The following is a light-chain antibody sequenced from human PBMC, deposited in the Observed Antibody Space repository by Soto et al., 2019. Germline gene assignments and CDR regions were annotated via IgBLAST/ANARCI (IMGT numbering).Light chain of an antibody. CDR1: KLGDKY. J-gene: IGLJ2*01. CDR2: QDS. V-gene: IGLV3-1*01. CDR3: QAWDSSTEA. Sequence: LTQPPSVSVSPGQTASITCSGDKLGDKYACWYQQKPGQSPVLVIYQDSKRPSGIPERFSGSNSGNTATLTISGTQAMDEADYYCQAWDSSTEAFGGGTQLTVL.